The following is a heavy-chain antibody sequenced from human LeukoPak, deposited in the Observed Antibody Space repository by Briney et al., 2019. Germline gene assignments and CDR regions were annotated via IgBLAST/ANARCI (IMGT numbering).Heavy chain of an antibody. CDR2: LYSNGNT. CDR1: GFTVSNNF. V-gene: IGHV3-53*01. Sequence: PGGSLRLSCAASGFTVSNNFMSWVRQAPGKGLEWVSVLYSNGNTYYADSVEGRFTISKDNSKNTLYLQMNSLRAEDTDVVYCARGHADSRGSWYGRFDYGGEGTLVSVFS. J-gene: IGHJ4*02. D-gene: IGHD6-13*01. CDR3: ARGHADSRGSWYGRFDY.